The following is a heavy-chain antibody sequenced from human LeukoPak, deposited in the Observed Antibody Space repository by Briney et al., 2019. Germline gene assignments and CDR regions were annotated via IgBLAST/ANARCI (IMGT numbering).Heavy chain of an antibody. CDR2: IYTSGST. V-gene: IGHV4-4*07. D-gene: IGHD3-10*01. CDR3: ARGSAKGYYYMDV. Sequence: PSETLSLTCTVSGGSFSSHYWSWIRQPAGKGLEWIGRIYTSGSTNYNPSLKSRVTMSVDTSKNQFSLKLSSVTAADTAVYYCARGSAKGYYYMDVWGKGTTVTVSS. CDR1: GGSFSSHY. J-gene: IGHJ6*03.